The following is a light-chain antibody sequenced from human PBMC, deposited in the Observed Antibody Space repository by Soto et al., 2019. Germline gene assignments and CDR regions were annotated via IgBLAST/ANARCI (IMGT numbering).Light chain of an antibody. CDR2: YNN. CDR1: SSNIGSNF. CDR3: AAWDDSLSGHWV. V-gene: IGLV1-47*02. Sequence: QLVLTQPPSASGTPGQSVTISCSGSSSNIGSNFVYWYQHLPGTAPELLIYYNNQRPSGVPDRFSASKSGTSASLAISGLRSEDEADYYCAAWDDSLSGHWVFGGGTKLTVL. J-gene: IGLJ3*02.